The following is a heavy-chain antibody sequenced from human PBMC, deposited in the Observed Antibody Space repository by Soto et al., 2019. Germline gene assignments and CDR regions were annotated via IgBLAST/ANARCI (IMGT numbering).Heavy chain of an antibody. Sequence: EVQLVESGGGLVQPGGSLRLSCAASGFTFSSYWMSWVRQAPGKGLGWVANIKQDGSEKYYVDSVKGRFTISRDNAKNSLYLQVNSLRAEDTAVYYCARGGHCSSTSCYTSRSAFDIWGQGTMVTVSS. CDR1: GFTFSSYW. V-gene: IGHV3-7*01. CDR3: ARGGHCSSTSCYTSRSAFDI. CDR2: IKQDGSEK. D-gene: IGHD2-2*02. J-gene: IGHJ3*02.